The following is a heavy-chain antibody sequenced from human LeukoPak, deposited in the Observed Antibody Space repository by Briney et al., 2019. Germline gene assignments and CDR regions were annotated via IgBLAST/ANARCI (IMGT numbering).Heavy chain of an antibody. J-gene: IGHJ4*02. CDR1: GGTFSSYA. D-gene: IGHD5-24*01. CDR2: IIPIFGTA. CDR3: ARVIGMAGYYFDY. Sequence: ASVKVSCKASGGTFSSYAISWVRQAPGQGLEWMGGIIPIFGTANYAQKFQGRVTITADKSTSTAYMELSSLRSEDTAVYYCARVIGMAGYYFDYWGQGTLVTVPS. V-gene: IGHV1-69*06.